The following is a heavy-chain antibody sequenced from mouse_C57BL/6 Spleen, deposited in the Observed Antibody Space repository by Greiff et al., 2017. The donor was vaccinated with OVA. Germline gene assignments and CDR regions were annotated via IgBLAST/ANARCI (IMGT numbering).Heavy chain of an antibody. V-gene: IGHV1-69*01. CDR3: ARWDYGSSYGFDY. CDR1: GYTFTSYW. CDR2: IDPSDSYT. J-gene: IGHJ2*01. Sequence: QVQLQQPGAELVMPGASVKLSCKASGYTFTSYWMHWVKQRPGQGLEWIGEIDPSDSYTNYNQKFKGKSTLTVDKSSSTAYMQLSSLTSEDSAVYYCARWDYGSSYGFDYWGQGTTLTVSS. D-gene: IGHD1-1*01.